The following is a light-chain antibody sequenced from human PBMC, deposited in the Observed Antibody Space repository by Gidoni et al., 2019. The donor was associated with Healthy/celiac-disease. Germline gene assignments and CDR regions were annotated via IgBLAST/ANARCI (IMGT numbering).Light chain of an antibody. Sequence: DIETAQSPLALRLTPGEPASISCRSSQRLLHRNGPNYFDCYLQKPGQSPQLLIYLGSTRASGVPDRCSGSGSGTDFSLKIIRVEAEDVGVYYCMQTLQPPRLTFGGGTKVEIK. CDR2: LGS. CDR1: QRLLHRNGPNY. V-gene: IGKV2-28*01. CDR3: MQTLQPPRLT. J-gene: IGKJ4*01.